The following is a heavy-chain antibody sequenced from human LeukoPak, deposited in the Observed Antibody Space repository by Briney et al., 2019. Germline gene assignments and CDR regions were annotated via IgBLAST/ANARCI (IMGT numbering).Heavy chain of an antibody. Sequence: GGSLRLSCAASGFTFDDYGMSWVRQAPGKGLEWVSSISTSSSYIYYADSVKGRITISRDNARKSLYLQMNSLRAEDTAVYHCARGSRNSGSTHDFDYWGQGTLVTVSS. J-gene: IGHJ4*02. D-gene: IGHD3-10*01. CDR3: ARGSRNSGSTHDFDY. V-gene: IGHV3-21*01. CDR2: ISTSSSYI. CDR1: GFTFDDYG.